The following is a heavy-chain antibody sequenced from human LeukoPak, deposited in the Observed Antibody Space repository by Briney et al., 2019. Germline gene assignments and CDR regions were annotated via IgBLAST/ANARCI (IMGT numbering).Heavy chain of an antibody. Sequence: PSETLSLTCTVSGGSISSYYWSWIRQPPGKGLEWIGYIYYSGSTNYNPSLKSRVSISVDTSKNQFSLKLSSVTAADTAVYYCARHGYCSSTSCWYFDLWGRGTLVTVSS. J-gene: IGHJ2*01. V-gene: IGHV4-59*08. D-gene: IGHD2-2*01. CDR3: ARHGYCSSTSCWYFDL. CDR1: GGSISSYY. CDR2: IYYSGST.